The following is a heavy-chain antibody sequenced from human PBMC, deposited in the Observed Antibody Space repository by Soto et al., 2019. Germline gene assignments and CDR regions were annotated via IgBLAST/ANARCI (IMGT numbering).Heavy chain of an antibody. V-gene: IGHV1-3*01. J-gene: IGHJ4*02. Sequence: VASVKVSCKASGYTFTSYAMHWVRQAPGQRLEWMGWINAGNGNTKYSQKFQGRVTITRDTSASTAYMELSSLRSEDTAVYYCARDLEYSPSGAFDYWGQGTLVTVSS. D-gene: IGHD6-6*01. CDR2: INAGNGNT. CDR3: ARDLEYSPSGAFDY. CDR1: GYTFTSYA.